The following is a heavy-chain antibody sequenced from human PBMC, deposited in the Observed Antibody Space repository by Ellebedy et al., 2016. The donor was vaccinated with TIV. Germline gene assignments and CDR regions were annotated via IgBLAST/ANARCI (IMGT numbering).Heavy chain of an antibody. CDR3: TKDKRDIYPRDGLDV. CDR1: PFGLGDNW. CDR2: ISGSGSNA. D-gene: IGHD2-21*01. Sequence: GGSLRLSCTASPFGLGDNWMSWVRQAPGKGLEWVSTISGSGSNAFYADSVKGRFTISRDNSKNTLYVQMSSLRVEDAAVYYCTKDKRDIYPRDGLDVWGLGTVVTVSS. V-gene: IGHV3-23*01. J-gene: IGHJ3*01.